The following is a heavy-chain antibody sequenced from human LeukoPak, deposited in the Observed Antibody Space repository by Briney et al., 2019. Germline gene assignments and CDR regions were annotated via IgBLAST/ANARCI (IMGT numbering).Heavy chain of an antibody. V-gene: IGHV3-11*01. CDR3: ARDDDSSGYYYP. CDR2: ISSSSSTI. CDR1: GFTFSDYY. Sequence: GGSLRLSCAASGFTFSDYYMSWIRQAPGKGLEWVSYISSSSSTIYYADFVKGRFTISRDNAKNSLYLQMNSLRAEDTAVYYWARDDDSSGYYYPWGQGTLVTVSS. J-gene: IGHJ5*02. D-gene: IGHD3-22*01.